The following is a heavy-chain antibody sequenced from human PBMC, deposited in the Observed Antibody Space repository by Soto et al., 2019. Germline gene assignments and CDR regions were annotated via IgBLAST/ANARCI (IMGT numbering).Heavy chain of an antibody. Sequence: PGRSLSLSFAASGFTFNLYGIHWVRQAPGKGLEWVALISYDGSKKYYADSVKGRFTISRDNSKNTLYLQMNSLGADDTAVYYCAKDRWWLGHYPQYGMDVWGQGTTVTVSS. J-gene: IGHJ6*02. D-gene: IGHD2-15*01. CDR2: ISYDGSKK. CDR3: AKDRWWLGHYPQYGMDV. V-gene: IGHV3-30*18. CDR1: GFTFNLYG.